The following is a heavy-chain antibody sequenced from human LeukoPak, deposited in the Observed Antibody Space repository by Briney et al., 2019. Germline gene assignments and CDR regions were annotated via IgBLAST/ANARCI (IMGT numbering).Heavy chain of an antibody. CDR2: ISSSSSNI. CDR3: ARSIAVARYYFDY. J-gene: IGHJ4*02. V-gene: IGHV3-21*01. CDR1: GFTFSGYG. Sequence: GGSLRLSCAASGFTFSGYGMNWVRQAPGKGLEWVSSISSSSSNIYYADSVKGRFTISRDNAKNSLYLQMNSLRAEDTAVYYCARSIAVARYYFDYWGQGTLVTVSS. D-gene: IGHD6-19*01.